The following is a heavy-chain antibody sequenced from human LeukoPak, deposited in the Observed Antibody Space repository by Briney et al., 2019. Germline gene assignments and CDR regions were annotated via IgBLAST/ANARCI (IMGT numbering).Heavy chain of an antibody. CDR3: ARGLNDILTGYFGWFDP. Sequence: SETLSLTCTVSGGSISSYYWSWIRQPPGKGLEWIGYIYYSGSTNYNPSLKSRVTISVDTSKNQFSLKLSSVTAADTAVYYCARGLNDILTGYFGWFDPWGQGTLVTVSS. CDR2: IYYSGST. J-gene: IGHJ5*02. CDR1: GGSISSYY. D-gene: IGHD3-9*01. V-gene: IGHV4-59*12.